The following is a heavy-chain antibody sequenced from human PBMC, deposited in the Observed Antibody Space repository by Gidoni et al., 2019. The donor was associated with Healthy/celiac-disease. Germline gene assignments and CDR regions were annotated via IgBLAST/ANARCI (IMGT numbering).Heavy chain of an antibody. D-gene: IGHD6-13*01. CDR1: GFTFSSYS. CDR3: ARDLDSSSWYWNWFDP. V-gene: IGHV3-48*02. CDR2: ISSSSSTI. J-gene: IGHJ5*02. Sequence: EVQLVESGGGLVQPGGSLRLSCAAPGFTFSSYSMNWVRQAPGKGLEWVSYISSSSSTIYYADSVKGRFTISRDNAKNSLYLQMNSLRDEDTAVYYCARDLDSSSWYWNWFDPWGQGTLVTVSS.